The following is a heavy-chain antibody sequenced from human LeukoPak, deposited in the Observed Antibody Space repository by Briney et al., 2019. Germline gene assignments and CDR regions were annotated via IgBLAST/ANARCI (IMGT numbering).Heavy chain of an antibody. CDR1: GGSFSGYY. V-gene: IGHV4-34*01. CDR3: ASCNEYYFDY. Sequence: PSETLSLTCAVYGGSFSGYYWSWIRQPPGKGLEWIGEINHSGSTNYNPSLKSRVTISVDTSKNQFSLKLSSVTAADTAVYYCASCNEYYFDYWGQGTLVTVSS. J-gene: IGHJ4*02. CDR2: INHSGST. D-gene: IGHD2/OR15-2a*01.